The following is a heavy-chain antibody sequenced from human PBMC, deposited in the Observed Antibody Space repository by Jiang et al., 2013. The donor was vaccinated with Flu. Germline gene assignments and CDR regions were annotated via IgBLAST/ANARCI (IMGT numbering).Heavy chain of an antibody. CDR1: GFSFSYYG. CDR3: ATLRGSSYDTYLLDS. J-gene: IGHJ4*02. D-gene: IGHD2-15*01. CDR2: IRYDGSNK. V-gene: IGHV3-30*02. Sequence: CAASGFSFSYYGMYWVRQASGKGLEWLTSIRYDGSNKYYADSVKGRFTISRDNPKNTLYLQMNSLRAEDTAVYYCATLRGSSYDTYLLDSWGQGTLVSVSS.